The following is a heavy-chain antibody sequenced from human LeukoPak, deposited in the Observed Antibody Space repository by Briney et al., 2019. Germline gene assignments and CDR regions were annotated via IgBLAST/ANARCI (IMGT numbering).Heavy chain of an antibody. D-gene: IGHD6-13*01. Sequence: GGSPRLSCAASGFTFSSYAMSWVRQAPGKGLEWVSAISGSGGSTYYADSVKGRFTISRDNSKNTLYLQMGSLRAEDMAVYYCARGPNRQQLGVTYFDYWGQGTLVTVSP. J-gene: IGHJ4*02. CDR3: ARGPNRQQLGVTYFDY. CDR1: GFTFSSYA. CDR2: ISGSGGST. V-gene: IGHV3-23*01.